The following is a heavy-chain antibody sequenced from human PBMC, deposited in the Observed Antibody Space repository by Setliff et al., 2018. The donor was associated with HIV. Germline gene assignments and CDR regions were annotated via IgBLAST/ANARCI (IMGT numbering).Heavy chain of an antibody. V-gene: IGHV4-30-4*08. D-gene: IGHD3-10*01. J-gene: IGHJ4*02. Sequence: PSETLSLTCTVSGGSISSGDYYWSWIRQPPGKGLEWIGYIYYSGSTYYNPSLKSRVTISVDTSKNQFSLKLSSVTAADTAVYFCARMIRGVKGEVSDYWGRGTLVTVSS. CDR3: ARMIRGVKGEVSDY. CDR2: IYYSGST. CDR1: GGSISSGDYY.